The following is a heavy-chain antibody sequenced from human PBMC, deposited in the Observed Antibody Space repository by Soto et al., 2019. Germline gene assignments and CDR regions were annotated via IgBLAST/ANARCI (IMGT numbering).Heavy chain of an antibody. Sequence: SETLSLTCAVYGGSFSGYYWSWIRQPPGKGLEWIGEIYHSGSTYYNPSLKSRVTISVDTSKNQFSLKLTSVTAADTAVYYCACIFSGGYSYGFYYHGMDVWGQGTTVTVSS. V-gene: IGHV4-34*01. CDR3: ACIFSGGYSYGFYYHGMDV. J-gene: IGHJ6*02. CDR2: IYHSGST. D-gene: IGHD5-18*01. CDR1: GGSFSGYY.